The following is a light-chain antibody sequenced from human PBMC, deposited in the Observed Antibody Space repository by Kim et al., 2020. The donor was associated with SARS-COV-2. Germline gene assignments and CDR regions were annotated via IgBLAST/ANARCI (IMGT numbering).Light chain of an antibody. V-gene: IGLV6-57*01. CDR2: EDN. CDR1: SGSIASNY. CDR3: QSYDSSKWV. J-gene: IGLJ3*02. Sequence: GKTVTISCTRSSGSIASNYVQWYQQLPGSSPTTVIYEDNQRPSGVPDRFSGSIDSSSNSASLTISGLKTEDEADYYCQSYDSSKWVFGGGTQLTVL.